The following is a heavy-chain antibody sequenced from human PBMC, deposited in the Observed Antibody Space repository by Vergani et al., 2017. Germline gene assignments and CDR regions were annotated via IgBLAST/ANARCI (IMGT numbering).Heavy chain of an antibody. Sequence: QVQLVQSGAEVKTPGASVKVSCKASGYTFTSYDINWVRQATGQGLEWMGWMNHNSGNTGYAQKFQGRVTMTRNTYISTAYMELSSLRSEDRAVYYGARGLKTYYYDSSGYFVLGYWGQGTLVTVSS. CDR3: ARGLKTYYYDSSGYFVLGY. CDR1: GYTFTSYD. CDR2: MNHNSGNT. V-gene: IGHV1-8*02. D-gene: IGHD3-22*01. J-gene: IGHJ4*02.